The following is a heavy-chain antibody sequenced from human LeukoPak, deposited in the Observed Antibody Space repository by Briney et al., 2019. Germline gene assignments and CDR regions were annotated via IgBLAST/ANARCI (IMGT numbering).Heavy chain of an antibody. CDR3: AKEGTYYYDGSVCPSFDY. CDR2: INTNTGNP. V-gene: IGHV7-4-1*02. J-gene: IGHJ4*02. Sequence: ASVKVSCKASGYTFTSYAMNWVRQAPGQGLEWMGWINTNTGNPTYAQGFTGRFVFSLDTSVSTAYLQISSLRAEDAAVYYCAKEGTYYYDGSVCPSFDYWGQGTLVTVSS. CDR1: GYTFTSYA. D-gene: IGHD3-22*01.